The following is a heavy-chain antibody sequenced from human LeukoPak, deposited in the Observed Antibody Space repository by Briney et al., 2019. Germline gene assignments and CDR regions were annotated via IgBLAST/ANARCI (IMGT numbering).Heavy chain of an antibody. Sequence: SETLSLTCAVYGGSFSGYYWSWIRQPPGKGLEWIGEINHSGSTNYNPSLKSRVTISVDTSKNQFSLKLSSVTAADTAVYYCARGTYSPWFVYYYYYYMDVWGKGTTVTVSS. CDR2: INHSGST. V-gene: IGHV4-34*01. J-gene: IGHJ6*03. CDR1: GGSFSGYY. D-gene: IGHD3-10*01. CDR3: ARGTYSPWFVYYYYYYMDV.